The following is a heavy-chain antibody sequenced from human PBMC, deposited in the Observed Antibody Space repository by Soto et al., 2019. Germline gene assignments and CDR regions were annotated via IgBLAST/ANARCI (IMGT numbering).Heavy chain of an antibody. CDR1: GYTFTDYD. D-gene: IGHD4-4*01. V-gene: IGHV1-18*01. J-gene: IGHJ5*02. Sequence: QGQLVQSGAEVKKPGASVKVSCKASGYTFTDYDISWVRQAPGQGFEWMGWISVDNGNTKYVESLQGRVTMTTDTSTSTAYMEVRSLRSDDTAVYYCARTSVSNYNWFDPWGQGTLVAVSS. CDR2: ISVDNGNT. CDR3: ARTSVSNYNWFDP.